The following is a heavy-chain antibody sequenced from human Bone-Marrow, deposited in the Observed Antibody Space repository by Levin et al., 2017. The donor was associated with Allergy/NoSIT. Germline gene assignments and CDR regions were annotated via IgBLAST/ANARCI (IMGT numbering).Heavy chain of an antibody. Sequence: GGSLRLSCKASGYTFTSYDINWVRQATGQGLEWMGWMNPNSGNTGYAQKFQGRVTMTRNTSISTAYMELSSLRSEDTAVYYCARVRSDSTLPPVYYYYYMDVWGKGTTVTVSS. CDR1: GYTFTSYD. J-gene: IGHJ6*03. CDR2: MNPNSGNT. CDR3: ARVRSDSTLPPVYYYYYMDV. V-gene: IGHV1-8*01. D-gene: IGHD2-15*01.